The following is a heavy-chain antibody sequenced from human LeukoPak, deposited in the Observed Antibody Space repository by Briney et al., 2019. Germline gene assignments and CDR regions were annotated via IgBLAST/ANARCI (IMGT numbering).Heavy chain of an antibody. V-gene: IGHV4-34*01. J-gene: IGHJ4*02. CDR3: AKLPGIAVAGTSY. CDR1: GGSFSGYY. Sequence: SETLSLTCALSGGSFSGYYWSWIRQPPGKGLEWIGEINHSGSTNYNPSLKSRVTISVDTSKNQFSLKLSSVTAADTAVYYCAKLPGIAVAGTSYWGQGTLVTVSS. D-gene: IGHD6-19*01. CDR2: INHSGST.